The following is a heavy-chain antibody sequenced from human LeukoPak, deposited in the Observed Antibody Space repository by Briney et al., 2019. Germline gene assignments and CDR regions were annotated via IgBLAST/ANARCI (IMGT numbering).Heavy chain of an antibody. CDR3: ARDLASCSSTSCYPDY. D-gene: IGHD2-2*01. V-gene: IGHV1-2*02. CDR2: INPNSGGT. J-gene: IGHJ4*02. Sequence: GASVTVSCKASGYTFTVYYMHWVRQAPGQGLEWMGWINPNSGGTNYAQKFQGRVTMTRDTSISTAYMELSRLRSDDTAVYYCARDLASCSSTSCYPDYWGQGTLVTVSS. CDR1: GYTFTVYY.